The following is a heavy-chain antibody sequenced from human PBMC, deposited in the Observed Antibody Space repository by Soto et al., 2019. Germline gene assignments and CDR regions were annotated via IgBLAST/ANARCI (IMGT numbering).Heavy chain of an antibody. CDR1: GFTFSAYA. Sequence: QVQLVESGGGVVQPGRSLRLSCAASGFTFSAYAMHWVRQAPGKGLEWVALISHDGSNKYYIDSVKGRFTISRDNLENTLYLQVNSLRPEDTAVYYCAKDHRTTVTSRGVWYFDYWGQGSLVTVSS. V-gene: IGHV3-30*18. CDR3: AKDHRTTVTSRGVWYFDY. CDR2: ISHDGSNK. J-gene: IGHJ4*02. D-gene: IGHD4-17*01.